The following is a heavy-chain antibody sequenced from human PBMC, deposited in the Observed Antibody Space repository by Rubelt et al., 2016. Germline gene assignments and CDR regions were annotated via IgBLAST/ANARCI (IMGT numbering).Heavy chain of an antibody. Sequence: GGSLRLSCAASGFTFSDYSMNWVRQAPGKGLEWVGFIRSKAYGGTPEYAASVKGRFTISRDDSKSIAYLQMNSLKTEDTAVYYCTVPHYDFWSGYYPSDPGGQGTLVTVSS. CDR3: TVPHYDFWSGYYPSDP. CDR1: GFTFSDYS. J-gene: IGHJ5*02. CDR2: IRSKAYGGTP. V-gene: IGHV3-49*04. D-gene: IGHD3-3*01.